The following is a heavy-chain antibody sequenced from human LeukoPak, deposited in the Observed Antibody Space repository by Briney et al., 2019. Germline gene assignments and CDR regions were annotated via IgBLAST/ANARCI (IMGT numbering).Heavy chain of an antibody. CDR3: ARGLYSSSSGPIYYYYYYMDV. J-gene: IGHJ6*03. Sequence: SVKVSCKASGYTFTGYYMHWVRQAPGQGLEWMGGIIPIFGTANYAQKFQGRVTITTDESTSTAYMELSSLRSEDTAVYYCARGLYSSSSGPIYYYYYYMDVWGKGTTVTVSS. D-gene: IGHD6-6*01. V-gene: IGHV1-69*05. CDR2: IIPIFGTA. CDR1: GYTFTGYY.